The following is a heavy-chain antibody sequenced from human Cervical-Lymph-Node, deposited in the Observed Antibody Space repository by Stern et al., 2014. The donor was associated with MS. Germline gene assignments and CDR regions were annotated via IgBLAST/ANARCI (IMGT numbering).Heavy chain of an antibody. J-gene: IGHJ4*02. CDR1: GFTFSTYA. Sequence: VHLVESGGGVVQPGRSLSLSCVASGFTFSTYAMPWVRQAPGTGLDWVAFVSYDGTQRNSTDSVKARFTISRDNSKNTLYLHMNSLRDEDTAVYFCARGGRGVGLEYWGQGALVTVSS. CDR2: VSYDGTQR. V-gene: IGHV3-30-3*01. D-gene: IGHD3-10*01. CDR3: ARGGRGVGLEY.